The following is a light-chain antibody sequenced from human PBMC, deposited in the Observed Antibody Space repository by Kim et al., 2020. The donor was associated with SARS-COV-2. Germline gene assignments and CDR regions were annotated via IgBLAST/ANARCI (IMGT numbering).Light chain of an antibody. CDR3: CSYAGSYNGV. CDR2: DVT. CDR1: SSDVGGYNY. V-gene: IGLV2-11*01. J-gene: IGLJ3*02. Sequence: QSALTQPRSVSGSPGQSVTISCTGTSSDVGGYNYVSWYQQHPGKAPKLMIYDVTKRPSGVPDRFSGSKSGNTASLTISGLQTEDEADYSCCSYAGSYNGVFGGGTKLTVL.